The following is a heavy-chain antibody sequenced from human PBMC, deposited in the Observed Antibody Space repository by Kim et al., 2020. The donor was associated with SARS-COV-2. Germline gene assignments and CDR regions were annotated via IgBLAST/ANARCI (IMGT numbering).Heavy chain of an antibody. Sequence: SYADSVTGRLTISRDNSKHALYLQMNSLGAEDTAVYYCAKETYGDSSFDSWGQGTLVTVSS. V-gene: IGHV3-23*01. J-gene: IGHJ4*02. D-gene: IGHD4-17*01. CDR3: AKETYGDSSFDS.